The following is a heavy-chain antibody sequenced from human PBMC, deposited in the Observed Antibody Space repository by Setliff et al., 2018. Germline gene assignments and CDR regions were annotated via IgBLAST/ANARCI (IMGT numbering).Heavy chain of an antibody. Sequence: ASVKVSCKTSGYLLTNYGITWVRQAPGQGLEWMGWINNYNTNTKYAQKLQGRVTMTTDTSTGTAYMELGSLTSDDTAIYFCSRLVRFCTRTSCQRLSGDDYWGQGTLVTVSS. J-gene: IGHJ4*02. CDR1: GYLLTNYG. CDR2: INNYNTNT. D-gene: IGHD2-2*01. CDR3: SRLVRFCTRTSCQRLSGDDY. V-gene: IGHV1-18*01.